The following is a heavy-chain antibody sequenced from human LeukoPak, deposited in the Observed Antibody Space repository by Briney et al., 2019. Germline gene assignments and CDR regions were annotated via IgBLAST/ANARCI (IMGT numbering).Heavy chain of an antibody. CDR2: MNPNSGNT. Sequence: ASVKVSCKASGYTFTGYYMHWVRQATGQGLEWMGWMNPNSGNTGYAQKFQGRVTITRNTSISTAYMELSSLRSEDTAVYYCARESSFWSGYYRTYFDYWGQGTLVTVSS. V-gene: IGHV1-8*03. D-gene: IGHD3-3*01. CDR1: GYTFTGYY. CDR3: ARESSFWSGYYRTYFDY. J-gene: IGHJ4*02.